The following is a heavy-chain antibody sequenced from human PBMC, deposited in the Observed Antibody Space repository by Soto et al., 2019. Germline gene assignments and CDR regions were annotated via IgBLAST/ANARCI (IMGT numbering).Heavy chain of an antibody. D-gene: IGHD3-10*01. CDR3: AKAQRELLWLAASFDP. CDR2: ISGSGGST. CDR1: GFTFSSYA. Sequence: PGGSLRLSCAASGFTFSSYAMSWVRQAPGKGLEWVSAISGSGGSTYYADSVKGRFTVSRDNSKNTLYLQMNSLRAEDTAVYYCAKAQRELLWLAASFDPWGQGTLVTVSS. V-gene: IGHV3-23*01. J-gene: IGHJ5*02.